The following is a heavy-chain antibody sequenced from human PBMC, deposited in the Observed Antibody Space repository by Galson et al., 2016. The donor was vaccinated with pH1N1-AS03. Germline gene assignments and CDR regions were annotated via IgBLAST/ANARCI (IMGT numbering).Heavy chain of an antibody. D-gene: IGHD2-15*01. CDR3: ARYGGYCALGKCPFDD. Sequence: SETLSLTCALSGGSFSGYYWSWIRQSPGKGLEWIGEINDGGFAYHHPSLKSRVTMSVDTSKNLLSLRLRSVTAADTAVYFCARYGGYCALGKCPFDDWGQGTLVTVSS. J-gene: IGHJ4*02. CDR2: INDGGFA. V-gene: IGHV4-34*01. CDR1: GGSFSGYY.